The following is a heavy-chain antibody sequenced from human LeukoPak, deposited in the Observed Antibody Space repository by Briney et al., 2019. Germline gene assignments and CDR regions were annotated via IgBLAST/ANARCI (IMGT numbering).Heavy chain of an antibody. CDR3: ARMNYVSSGWGAPFDD. CDR2: ISPSSTRI. CDR1: GFTFSSYD. J-gene: IGHJ4*02. V-gene: IGHV3-48*04. Sequence: GGSLRLPCAASGFTFSSYDMNWVRQAPGKGLEWVSYISPSSTRIDYAASVRGRFTISRDNAKRSLYLQMSSLRAEDTAVYYRARMNYVSSGWGAPFDDWGQGTLVTVSS. D-gene: IGHD3-16*01.